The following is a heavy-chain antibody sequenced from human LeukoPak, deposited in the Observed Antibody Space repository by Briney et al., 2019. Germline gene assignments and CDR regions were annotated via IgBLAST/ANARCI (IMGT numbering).Heavy chain of an antibody. J-gene: IGHJ4*02. CDR2: ISAYTAYT. CDR3: ARDLASSSCYYY. D-gene: IGHD6-13*01. V-gene: IGHV1-18*01. Sequence: ASVTVSCKASGYTFTSYGISWVRLAPGQGIEWMGWISAYTAYTNYAQKLQRRVTSTPDTSTSTAYMELRSLRSDDTAVYYCARDLASSSCYYYGGQGTLVTVSS. CDR1: GYTFTSYG.